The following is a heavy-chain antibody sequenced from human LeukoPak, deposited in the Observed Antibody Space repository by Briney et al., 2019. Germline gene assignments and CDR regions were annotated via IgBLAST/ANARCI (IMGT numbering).Heavy chain of an antibody. CDR3: ARVGESSGWAHFDY. CDR2: INSDGSTT. D-gene: IGHD6-25*01. CDR1: GITFSGHW. J-gene: IGHJ4*02. V-gene: IGHV3-74*01. Sequence: GGSLRLSCAASGITFSGHWMHWVRQAPGKGLVWLSRINSDGSTTIYAESVKGRFTISRDNAKNTLYLQMDNLRAEDTAVYSCARVGESSGWAHFDYWGQGTLVTVSS.